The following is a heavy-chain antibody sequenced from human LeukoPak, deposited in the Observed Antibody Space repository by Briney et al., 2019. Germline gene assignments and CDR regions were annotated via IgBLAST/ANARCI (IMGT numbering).Heavy chain of an antibody. J-gene: IGHJ5*02. CDR1: GFTFSSYG. Sequence: PGGSLRLSCAASGFTFSSYGMHWVRQAPGKGLEWVALIGYDGTNEYYADSVKGRFTISRDNSKNTLYLQMNSLRAEDTAIYSCARDIRGSGNYGWFDPWGQGTLVTVSS. V-gene: IGHV3-33*01. CDR2: IGYDGTNE. D-gene: IGHD3-10*01. CDR3: ARDIRGSGNYGWFDP.